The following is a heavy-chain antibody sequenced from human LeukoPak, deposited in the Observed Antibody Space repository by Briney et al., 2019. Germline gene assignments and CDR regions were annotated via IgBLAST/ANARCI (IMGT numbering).Heavy chain of an antibody. CDR2: IYTSGST. D-gene: IGHD6-13*01. Sequence: SQTLSLTCTVSGGSISSGDYYWSWIRQPPGKGLEWIGRIYTSGSTNYNPSLKSRVTISVDTSKNQFSLKLSSVTAADTAVYYCARDLRQQLGQYYYYYYMDVWGKGTTVTVSS. CDR1: GGSISSGDYY. J-gene: IGHJ6*03. CDR3: ARDLRQQLGQYYYYYYMDV. V-gene: IGHV4-61*02.